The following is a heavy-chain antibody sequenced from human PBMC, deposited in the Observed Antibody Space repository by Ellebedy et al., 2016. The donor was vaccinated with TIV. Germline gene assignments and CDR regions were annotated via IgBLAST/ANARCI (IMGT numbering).Heavy chain of an antibody. D-gene: IGHD2-2*01. CDR2: IYPGDSDT. Sequence: GESLKISCKGSGYSFTSYWIGWVRQMPGKGLEWMGIIYPGDSDTKYNPSFQGQVTVSVDTSINSAYLQWNSLKASDSTMYYCARLARGGRTTSAAYFDFWGQGTLVTVSS. CDR3: ARLARGGRTTSAAYFDF. V-gene: IGHV5-51*01. CDR1: GYSFTSYW. J-gene: IGHJ4*02.